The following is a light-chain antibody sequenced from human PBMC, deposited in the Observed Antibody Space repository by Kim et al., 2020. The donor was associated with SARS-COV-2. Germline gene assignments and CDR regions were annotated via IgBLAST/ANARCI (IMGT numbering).Light chain of an antibody. Sequence: GKQVTMYCSRSSGRIASKYVQWYQPRPGSAPTTVIQANNQRPSGVPDRFSGSIDSSSNAASLTISGLRTEDEADYYCQSYDSTNVVFGGGTQLTVL. CDR3: QSYDSTNVV. CDR2: ANN. J-gene: IGLJ3*02. V-gene: IGLV6-57*03. CDR1: SGRIASKY.